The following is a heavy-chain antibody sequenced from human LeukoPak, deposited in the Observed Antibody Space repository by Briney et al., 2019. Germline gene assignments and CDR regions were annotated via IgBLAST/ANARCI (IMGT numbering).Heavy chain of an antibody. CDR2: INHSGST. D-gene: IGHD1-1*01. V-gene: IGHV4-34*01. Sequence: SETLSLTCAVYGGSFSGYYWSWIRQPPRKGLEWIGEINHSGSTNYNPSLKSRVTISVDTSKNQCSLKLSSVTAADTAVYYCARGRYNWKYWGQGTLVTVSS. CDR3: ARGRYNWKY. J-gene: IGHJ4*02. CDR1: GGSFSGYY.